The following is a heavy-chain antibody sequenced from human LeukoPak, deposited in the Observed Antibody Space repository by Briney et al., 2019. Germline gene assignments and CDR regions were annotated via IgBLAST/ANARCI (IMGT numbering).Heavy chain of an antibody. CDR2: FDPEDGET. V-gene: IGHV1-24*01. CDR3: ATVRGNWNWNWFDP. D-gene: IGHD1-7*01. J-gene: IGHJ5*02. CDR1: GYTLTELS. Sequence: ASVKVSCKVSGYTLTELSMHWVRQAPGKGLEWMGGFDPEDGETIYAQKFQGRVTMTEDTSTDTAYMELSSLRSEDTAVYNCATVRGNWNWNWFDPWGQGTLVTVSS.